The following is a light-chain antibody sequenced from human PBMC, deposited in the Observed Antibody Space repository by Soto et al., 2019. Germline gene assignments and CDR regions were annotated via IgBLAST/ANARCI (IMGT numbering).Light chain of an antibody. Sequence: DIQMTQSPSSLSASVGDRVTITCRASQSISTYLNWYQQKPGKAPKLLIYAASSLQSGVPSRFSGIGSGTDFTLTISSLRPEDFATYYCQQSHSTPRTFGQGTKLEIK. J-gene: IGKJ2*01. V-gene: IGKV1-39*01. CDR3: QQSHSTPRT. CDR2: AAS. CDR1: QSISTY.